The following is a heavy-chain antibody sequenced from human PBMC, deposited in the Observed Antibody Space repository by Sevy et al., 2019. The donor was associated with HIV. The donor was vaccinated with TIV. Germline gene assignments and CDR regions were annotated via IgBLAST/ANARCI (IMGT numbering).Heavy chain of an antibody. CDR3: AREGSPYDTYYYYYGMDV. CDR2: IKQDGSEK. CDR1: GFTFSSDW. D-gene: IGHD5-12*01. Sequence: GGSLRLSCAASGFTFSSDWMSWVRQAPGKGLEWVANIKQDGSEKYYVDSVKGRFTISRDNSQNSLFLQMNTLRAEDTAVYYCAREGSPYDTYYYYYGMDVWGQGTTVTVSS. J-gene: IGHJ6*02. V-gene: IGHV3-7*01.